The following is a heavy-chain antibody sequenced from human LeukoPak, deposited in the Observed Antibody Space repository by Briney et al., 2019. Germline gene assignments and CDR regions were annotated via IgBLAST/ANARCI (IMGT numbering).Heavy chain of an antibody. CDR1: GFTFSNSA. J-gene: IGHJ6*02. V-gene: IGHV3-23*01. CDR3: AKYKIDCSSTSCYGTYYYYSGMDV. Sequence: AGGSLRLSCAASGFTFSNSAMSWVRQAPGKGLEWVSALTGGGGSTYYADSVRGRLIISRDNSKNTLYLQMSSLSAEDTAVYYCAKYKIDCSSTSCYGTYYYYSGMDVWGQGTTVTVSS. CDR2: LTGGGGST. D-gene: IGHD2-2*01.